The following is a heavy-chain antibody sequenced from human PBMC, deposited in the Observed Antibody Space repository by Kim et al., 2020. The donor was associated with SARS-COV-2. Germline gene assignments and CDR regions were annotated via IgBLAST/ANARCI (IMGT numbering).Heavy chain of an antibody. J-gene: IGHJ3*02. CDR1: GGSFSDYY. D-gene: IGHD3-22*01. Sequence: SETLSLTCAVYGGSFSDYYWSWIRQPPGKGLEWIGEINHSGSTNYNPSLKSRVTISVDTSKNQFSLKLSSVTAADTAVYYCARGRGDYYYDSSGYPDAFDIWGQGTMVTVSS. CDR3: ARGRGDYYYDSSGYPDAFDI. CDR2: INHSGST. V-gene: IGHV4-34*01.